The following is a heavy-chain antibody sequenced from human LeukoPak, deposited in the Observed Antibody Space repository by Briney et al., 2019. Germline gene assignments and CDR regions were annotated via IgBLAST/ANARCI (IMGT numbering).Heavy chain of an antibody. CDR3: ATEKSPWSASPNLYYYYGMDV. D-gene: IGHD3-3*01. CDR2: IDPEDGET. Sequence: ASVTLSCQVSGYTLTELSMHWVRQPPGNGLEWMGCIDPEDGETIYAQNMQGRVTITEDTSTDPAYIELGRLMTKGTAMYYCATEKSPWSASPNLYYYYGMDVWGQGTTVTVSS. V-gene: IGHV1-24*01. CDR1: GYTLTELS. J-gene: IGHJ6*02.